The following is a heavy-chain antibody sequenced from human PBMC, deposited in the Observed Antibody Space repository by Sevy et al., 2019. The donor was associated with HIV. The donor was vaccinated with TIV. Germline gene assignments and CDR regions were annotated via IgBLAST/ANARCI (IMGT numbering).Heavy chain of an antibody. Sequence: GGSLRLSCATSGFTFSSNWMTWVRRAPGKGLEWVANIKQDMSEKDYADSVKGRFTISRDNAKNSLYLEMNSLRAEDTAVYYCARAQQITMLVVIGGLYFDFWGQGTLVTVSS. J-gene: IGHJ4*02. D-gene: IGHD3-22*01. CDR2: IKQDMSEK. V-gene: IGHV3-7*01. CDR3: ARAQQITMLVVIGGLYFDF. CDR1: GFTFSSNW.